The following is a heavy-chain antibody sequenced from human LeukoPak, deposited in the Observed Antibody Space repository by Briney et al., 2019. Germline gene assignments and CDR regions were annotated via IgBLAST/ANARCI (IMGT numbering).Heavy chain of an antibody. CDR3: AKDRAGYSYGTFEA. V-gene: IGHV3-23*01. J-gene: IGHJ4*02. CDR2: ITNTGATT. Sequence: GGSLRLSCAASGFTFSNYAMTWVRQAPGKGLEWVSSITNTGATTYYADSVKGRFTISRDNSKTTLYFQMNSLRVEDTAIHYCAKDRAGYSYGTFEAWGQGALVTVSS. D-gene: IGHD5-18*01. CDR1: GFTFSNYA.